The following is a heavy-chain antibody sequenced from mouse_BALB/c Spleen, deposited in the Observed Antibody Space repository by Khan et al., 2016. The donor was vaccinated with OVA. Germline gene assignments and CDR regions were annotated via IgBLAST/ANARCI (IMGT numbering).Heavy chain of an antibody. CDR3: ARSLMTTWFFDV. Sequence: EVELVESGGGLVQPGGSRKLSCAASGFTFSSFGMHWVRQAPEKGLEWVAYISSGSATIYYADIVKGRFTISRDNPKNTLFLQITSLRSEDTAMYYCARSLMTTWFFDVWGAGTTVTVSS. D-gene: IGHD2-4*01. J-gene: IGHJ1*01. V-gene: IGHV5-17*02. CDR2: ISSGSATI. CDR1: GFTFSSFG.